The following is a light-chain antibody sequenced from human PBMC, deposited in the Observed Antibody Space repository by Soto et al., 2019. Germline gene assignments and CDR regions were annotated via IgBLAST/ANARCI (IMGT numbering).Light chain of an antibody. Sequence: QMNKSPAPLSASLGGRVAITCRASQRNSSYLKWYQQKPGKAPKLLIYAASSLQSGVPSRFSGSGSGRDFTLTISSWQPEDFAAYYCRQSGSTPSIPFGQGTRLEIK. V-gene: IGKV1-39*01. CDR1: QRNSSY. CDR2: AAS. J-gene: IGKJ5*01. CDR3: RQSGSTPSIP.